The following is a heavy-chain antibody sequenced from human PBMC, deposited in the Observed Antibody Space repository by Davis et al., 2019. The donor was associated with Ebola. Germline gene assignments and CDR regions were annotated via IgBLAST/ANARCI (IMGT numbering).Heavy chain of an antibody. V-gene: IGHV1-69*13. CDR3: AGGWEVGATFLYGMDV. CDR1: GGTFSSYA. CDR2: IIPIFGTA. D-gene: IGHD1-26*01. J-gene: IGHJ6*02. Sequence: SVKVSCKASGGTFSSYAISWVRQAPGQGLEWMGGIIPIFGTANYAQKFQGRVTITADESTSTAYMELSSLRSEDTAVYYCAGGWEVGATFLYGMDVWGQGTTVTVSS.